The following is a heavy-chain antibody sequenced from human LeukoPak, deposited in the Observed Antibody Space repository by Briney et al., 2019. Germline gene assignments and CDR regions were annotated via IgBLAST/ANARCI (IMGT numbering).Heavy chain of an antibody. D-gene: IGHD3-3*01. CDR1: GYTFTSYD. J-gene: IGHJ4*02. V-gene: IGHV1-8*01. CDR3: ATKGPGYDFWRESPVGLTFDY. CDR2: MNPNSGNT. Sequence: ASVKVSCKASGYTFTSYDINWVRQATGQGLEWMGWMNPNSGNTGYAQKFQGRVTMTEDTSTDTAYMELSSLRSEDTAVYYCATKGPGYDFWRESPVGLTFDYWGQGTLVTVSS.